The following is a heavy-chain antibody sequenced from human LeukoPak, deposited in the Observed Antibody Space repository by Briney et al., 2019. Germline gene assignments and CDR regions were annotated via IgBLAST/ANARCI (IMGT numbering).Heavy chain of an antibody. V-gene: IGHV3-23*01. CDR2: ISSSGSST. D-gene: IGHD6-19*01. CDR3: ATQRSGWHYFDY. CDR1: GFTFSNYA. Sequence: GGFLRLSCAAPGFTFSNYAMSWVRQAPGKGLEWVSSISSSGSSTYYADSVKGRFTISRDNSKNTLFLQMNSLRAEDTAVYYCATQRSGWHYFDYWGQGTLVTVSS. J-gene: IGHJ4*02.